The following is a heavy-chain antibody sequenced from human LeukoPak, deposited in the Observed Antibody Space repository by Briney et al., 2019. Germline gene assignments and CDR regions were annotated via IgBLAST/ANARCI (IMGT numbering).Heavy chain of an antibody. CDR2: IHYSGST. Sequence: SETLSLTCTVSGGSISSYYWSWIRQPPGKGLEWIGYIHYSGSTNYNPSLKSRVTISADTSKNQFSLKLSSVTAADTAVYYCARDRSYCSGGSCSYYFDYWGQGTLVTVSS. J-gene: IGHJ4*02. V-gene: IGHV4-59*12. D-gene: IGHD2-15*01. CDR1: GGSISSYY. CDR3: ARDRSYCSGGSCSYYFDY.